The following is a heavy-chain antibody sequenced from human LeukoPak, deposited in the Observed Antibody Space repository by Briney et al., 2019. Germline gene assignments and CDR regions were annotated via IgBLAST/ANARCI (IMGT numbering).Heavy chain of an antibody. CDR3: ARSGELVVPHFDY. CDR2: IYPGDSDT. J-gene: IGHJ4*02. CDR1: GYSFTNYW. Sequence: GESLKISCRGSGYSFTNYWIGWVRQMPGKGLEWMGIIYPGDSDTRYSPSFQGQVTISADKSISTAYLQWSSLKASDTAMYYCARSGELVVPHFDYWGQGTLVTVSS. D-gene: IGHD1-7*01. V-gene: IGHV5-51*01.